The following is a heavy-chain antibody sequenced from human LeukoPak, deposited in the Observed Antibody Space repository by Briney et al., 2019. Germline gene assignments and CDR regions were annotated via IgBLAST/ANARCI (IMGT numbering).Heavy chain of an antibody. CDR1: TFTFSNYA. Sequence: GGSLRLSCAASTFTFSNYAMHWVRQAPGKGLEWVAVISFDGSNKYYADSVRGRFTISRDNSKNTLYLQMNSLRAEDTAVYYCARDGEIAAVGYYYYYYMDVWGKGTTVTVSS. D-gene: IGHD6-13*01. CDR3: ARDGEIAAVGYYYYYYMDV. V-gene: IGHV3-30-3*01. CDR2: ISFDGSNK. J-gene: IGHJ6*03.